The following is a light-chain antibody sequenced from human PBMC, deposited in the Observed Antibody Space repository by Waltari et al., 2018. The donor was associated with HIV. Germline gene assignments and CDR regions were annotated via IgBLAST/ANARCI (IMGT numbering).Light chain of an antibody. CDR1: SGAFDISSL. V-gene: IGLV2-14*01. J-gene: IGLJ3*02. Sequence: HSALTQPASVSASPGQSITISCTGTSGAFDISSLISWYQQRPGKVPKVIIYEVSSRTSWVSNRCSRSKSGNTASLTISGLQAEDEADYYCTSYTSNATLLFGGGTKVTVL. CDR2: EVS. CDR3: TSYTSNATLL.